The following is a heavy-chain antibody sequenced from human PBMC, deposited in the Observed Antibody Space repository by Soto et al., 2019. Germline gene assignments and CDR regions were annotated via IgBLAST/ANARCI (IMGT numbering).Heavy chain of an antibody. J-gene: IGHJ6*02. CDR2: IIPIVGTG. CDR1: GGTFSNYA. D-gene: IGHD2-2*01. Sequence: QVQLVQSGAEVRKPGSSVTVSCKASGGTFSNYAISWVRQAPGQGLEWMGGIIPIVGTGSYAQKFQGRVTITADEPTTTAYLELSSLRFERTAVYYCARVVILVPTASTHYYYHMDVWGPGTTVTVSS. CDR3: ARVVILVPTASTHYYYHMDV. V-gene: IGHV1-69*01.